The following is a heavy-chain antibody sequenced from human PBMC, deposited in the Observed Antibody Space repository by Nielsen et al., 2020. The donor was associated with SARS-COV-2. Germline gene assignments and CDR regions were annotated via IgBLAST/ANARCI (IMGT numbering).Heavy chain of an antibody. CDR2: INHSGST. V-gene: IGHV4-34*01. CDR3: ARGLRAFYYMDV. D-gene: IGHD3-10*01. Sequence: SETLSLTCAVYGGSFSGYYWSWIRQPPGKGLEWIGEINHSGSTNYNPSLKSRVTISVDTSKNQFSLKLSSVTAADTAVYYCARGLRAFYYMDVWGKGTTVTVSS. J-gene: IGHJ6*03. CDR1: GGSFSGYY.